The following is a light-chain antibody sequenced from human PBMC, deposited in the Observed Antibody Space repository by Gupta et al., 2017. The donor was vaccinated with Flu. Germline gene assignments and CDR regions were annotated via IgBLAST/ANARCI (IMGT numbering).Light chain of an antibody. J-gene: IGLJ2*01. V-gene: IGLV10-54*04. CDR1: SNNVGNQG. CDR3: SAWDNSLNTRI. Sequence: ATLTCTGNSNNVGNQGAAWLRQHQGHPPKLLSYRNNSRPSGISERFSASRSGNTASLTITGLQPEDEADYYCSAWDNSLNTRIFGGGSKLTVL. CDR2: RNN.